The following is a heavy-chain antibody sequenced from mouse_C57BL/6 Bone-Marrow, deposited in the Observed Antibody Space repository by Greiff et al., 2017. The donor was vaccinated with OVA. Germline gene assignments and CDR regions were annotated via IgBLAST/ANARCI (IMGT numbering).Heavy chain of an antibody. D-gene: IGHD1-1*01. CDR2: ILPGSGST. J-gene: IGHJ4*01. Sequence: QVQLQQSGAELMKPGASVKLSCKATGYTFTGYWIEWVKQRPGHGLEWIGEILPGSGSTNYNEKFKGKATFTADTSSNTAYMQLSSLTTEDSAIYYCAREIYYYGSSYEDYYAMDYWGQGTSVTVSS. V-gene: IGHV1-9*01. CDR3: AREIYYYGSSYEDYYAMDY. CDR1: GYTFTGYW.